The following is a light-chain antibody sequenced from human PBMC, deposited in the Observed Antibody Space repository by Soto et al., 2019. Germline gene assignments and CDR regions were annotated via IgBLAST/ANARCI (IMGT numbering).Light chain of an antibody. J-gene: IGKJ3*01. V-gene: IGKV3-20*01. Sequence: EIVLTQSPGTLSLSPGERATLSCRASQSVSSSYLAWYQQKPGQAPRLLIYGASSRATGIPDRFSGGGSGTDFTLTISRLEPEDFAVYYCQQYGTSPFTFGPGPKVDIK. CDR3: QQYGTSPFT. CDR2: GAS. CDR1: QSVSSSY.